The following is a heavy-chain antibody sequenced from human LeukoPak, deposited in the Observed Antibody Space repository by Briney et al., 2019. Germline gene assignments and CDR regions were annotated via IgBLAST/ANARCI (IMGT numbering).Heavy chain of an antibody. Sequence: GGSLRLSCAASEFTFSHYAMHCVRQAPGKGLEWVAVTSYDGSNKHYADSVRGRFTISRDNSKNTLYLQMNSLRPEDTAVYYCTRNEYGEYYFDYWGQGTLVTVSS. J-gene: IGHJ4*02. D-gene: IGHD4/OR15-4a*01. CDR1: EFTFSHYA. V-gene: IGHV3-30-3*01. CDR2: TSYDGSNK. CDR3: TRNEYGEYYFDY.